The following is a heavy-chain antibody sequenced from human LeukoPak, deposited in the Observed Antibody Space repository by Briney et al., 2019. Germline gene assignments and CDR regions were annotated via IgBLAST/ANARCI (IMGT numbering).Heavy chain of an antibody. V-gene: IGHV3-74*01. Sequence: PGESLRLSCAASGFTFSSYWMHWVRQAPGKGLVWVSRINSDGSSTSYADSVKGRFTISRDNAKNTLYLQMNSLRAEDTAVYYCANLDWNYGDDYWGQGTLVTVSS. CDR1: GFTFSSYW. CDR3: ANLDWNYGDDY. J-gene: IGHJ4*02. D-gene: IGHD1-7*01. CDR2: INSDGSST.